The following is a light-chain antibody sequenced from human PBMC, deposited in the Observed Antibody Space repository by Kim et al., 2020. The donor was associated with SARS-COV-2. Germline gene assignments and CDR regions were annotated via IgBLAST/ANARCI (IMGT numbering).Light chain of an antibody. CDR3: LLYYGGAHLGV. Sequence: GTVTLTCTSSTGAVTGGYYPNWFQQKPGQAPRALIYNTNNKHSWTPARFSGSLLGGKAALTLSGVQPEDEAEYYCLLYYGGAHLGVFGGGTQLTVL. CDR1: TGAVTGGYY. V-gene: IGLV7-43*01. CDR2: NTN. J-gene: IGLJ3*02.